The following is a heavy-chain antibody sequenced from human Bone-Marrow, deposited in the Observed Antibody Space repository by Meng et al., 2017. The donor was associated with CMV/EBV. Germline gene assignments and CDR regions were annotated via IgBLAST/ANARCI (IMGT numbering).Heavy chain of an antibody. Sequence: VASGFTFSSYWMHWVRQAPGKGLAWVARISRDGRSIGYADSVKGRFTISRDNAKNTLYLEMNSLRVEDTAVYYCAVADIVATIGTDYWGQGTLVTVSS. CDR1: GFTFSSYW. J-gene: IGHJ4*02. CDR3: AVADIVATIGTDY. D-gene: IGHD5-12*01. CDR2: ISRDGRSI. V-gene: IGHV3-74*01.